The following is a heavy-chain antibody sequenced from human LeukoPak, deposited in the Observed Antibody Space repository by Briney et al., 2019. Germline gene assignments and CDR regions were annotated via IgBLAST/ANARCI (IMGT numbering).Heavy chain of an antibody. CDR1: GYTFTSYA. J-gene: IGHJ6*02. Sequence: SVKVSCKASGYTFTSYAISWVRQAPGQGLEWMGGIIPIFGTANYAQKFQGRVTVTADESTSTAYMELSSLRSEDTAVYYCARFLGYCSSTSCYNDYYYYGMDVWGQGTTVTVSS. CDR3: ARFLGYCSSTSCYNDYYYYGMDV. CDR2: IIPIFGTA. D-gene: IGHD2-2*02. V-gene: IGHV1-69*13.